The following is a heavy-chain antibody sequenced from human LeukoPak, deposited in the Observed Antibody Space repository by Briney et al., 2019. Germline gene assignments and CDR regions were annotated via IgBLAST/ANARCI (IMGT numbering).Heavy chain of an antibody. V-gene: IGHV4-4*07. Sequence: SETLPLTCTVSGGSISSYYWSWLRQPAGKGLEWVGRIYTSGSTYYNPSLKSRVTMSVDTSKNQFSLKLSSVTAADTAVYYCARDRGYSYAFGYWGQGTLVTVSS. D-gene: IGHD5-18*01. CDR3: ARDRGYSYAFGY. CDR1: GGSISSYY. CDR2: IYTSGST. J-gene: IGHJ4*02.